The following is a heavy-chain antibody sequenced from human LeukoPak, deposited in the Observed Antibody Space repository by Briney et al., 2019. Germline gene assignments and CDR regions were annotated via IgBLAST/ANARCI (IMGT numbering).Heavy chain of an antibody. CDR2: IYPGVSDT. J-gene: IGHJ3*02. V-gene: IGHV5-51*01. CDR1: GYSFTSYW. Sequence: GESLKISCKGSGYSFTSYWIGWVRQMPGKGLEWRGIIYPGVSDTRYSPSFQGQVTISADKSISTAYLQWSSLKASDTAMYYCAITLLGYCTNGVCYNDAFDIWGQGTMVTVSS. D-gene: IGHD2-8*01. CDR3: AITLLGYCTNGVCYNDAFDI.